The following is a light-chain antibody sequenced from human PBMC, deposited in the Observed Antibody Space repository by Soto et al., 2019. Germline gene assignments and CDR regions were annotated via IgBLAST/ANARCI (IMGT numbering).Light chain of an antibody. CDR2: DVS. J-gene: IGLJ1*01. CDR1: GTDVGGYIY. V-gene: IGLV2-14*01. CDR3: SSYTGSSTLYV. Sequence: QSVLTQPASVSGSPGQSITISCTGTGTDVGGYIYVSWYQQHPGKAPKLMIYDVSNRPSGVSYRFSGSKSGNTASLTISGLQAEDEADYYCSSYTGSSTLYVFGTGTQLTVL.